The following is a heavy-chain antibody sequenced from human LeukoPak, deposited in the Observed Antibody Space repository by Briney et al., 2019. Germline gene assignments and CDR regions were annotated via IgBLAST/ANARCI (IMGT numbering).Heavy chain of an antibody. Sequence: GGSLRLSCAASGFTFSSYSMNWVRQAPGKGLEWVSCISSSSSYIYYANSVKGRFTISRDNAKNSLYLQMNSLRAEDTAVYYCARDYENLTGSKTRFHYWGQGTLVTVSS. J-gene: IGHJ4*02. CDR1: GFTFSSYS. CDR3: ARDYENLTGSKTRFHY. D-gene: IGHD3-9*01. CDR2: ISSSSSYI. V-gene: IGHV3-21*01.